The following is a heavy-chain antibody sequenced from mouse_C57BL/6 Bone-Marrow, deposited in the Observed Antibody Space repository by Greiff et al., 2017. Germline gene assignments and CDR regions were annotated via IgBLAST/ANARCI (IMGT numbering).Heavy chain of an antibody. CDR1: GYTFTDYY. Sequence: VQLQQSGPELVKPGASVKISCKASGYTFTDYYMNWVKQSHGKSLEWIGDINPNNGGTSYNQKFKGKATLTVDKSSSTAYMELRSLTSEDSAVYYCASEAFITTVVAPFDYWGQGTTLTVSS. J-gene: IGHJ2*01. V-gene: IGHV1-26*01. CDR3: ASEAFITTVVAPFDY. CDR2: INPNNGGT. D-gene: IGHD1-1*01.